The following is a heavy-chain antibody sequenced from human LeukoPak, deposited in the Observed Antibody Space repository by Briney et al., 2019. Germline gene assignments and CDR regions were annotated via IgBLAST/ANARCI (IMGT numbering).Heavy chain of an antibody. J-gene: IGHJ4*02. V-gene: IGHV3-21*01. CDR1: GFTFSSYS. Sequence: GRSLRLSCAASGFTFSSYSMNWVRQDRGRGRGWDSSISSSSSYIYYADSVKGRFTISRDNAKNSLYLQMNSLRAEDTAVYYCASAGYSSSWYQVYWGQGTLVTVSS. CDR2: ISSSSSYI. D-gene: IGHD6-13*01. CDR3: ASAGYSSSWYQVY.